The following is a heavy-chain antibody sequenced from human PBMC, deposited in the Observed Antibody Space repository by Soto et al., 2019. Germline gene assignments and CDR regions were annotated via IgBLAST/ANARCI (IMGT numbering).Heavy chain of an antibody. CDR2: INTYNSDT. J-gene: IGHJ4*02. Sequence: QVHLVQSGAEVKKPGASVKVSCKASGYAFTSYGMSWVRQAPGQGLEWMGWINTYNSDTNSAPRLQGRITMTTDTSTSTAYMELRSLTADDTAVYYCVRDECDSCRGGNCFYFDYWGQGTLVSVSS. CDR1: GYAFTSYG. CDR3: VRDECDSCRGGNCFYFDY. V-gene: IGHV1-18*04. D-gene: IGHD2-15*01.